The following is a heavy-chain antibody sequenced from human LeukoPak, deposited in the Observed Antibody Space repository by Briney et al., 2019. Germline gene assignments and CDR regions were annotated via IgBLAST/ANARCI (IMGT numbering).Heavy chain of an antibody. D-gene: IGHD4-23*01. J-gene: IGHJ4*02. Sequence: GGSLRLSCAASGFTVSSNYMSWVRQAPGKGLEWVSVIYRGGDTYYADSVKGRFTISRDNSKNTLYLQMNSLRVEDTAVYYCAKAVPKAVVTPSFDYWGQGTLVTVSS. V-gene: IGHV3-53*01. CDR1: GFTVSSNY. CDR2: IYRGGDT. CDR3: AKAVPKAVVTPSFDY.